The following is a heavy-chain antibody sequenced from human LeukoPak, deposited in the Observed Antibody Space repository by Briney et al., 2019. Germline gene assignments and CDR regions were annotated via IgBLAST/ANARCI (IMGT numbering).Heavy chain of an antibody. CDR3: ARHRIAPADDAFDI. J-gene: IGHJ3*02. V-gene: IGHV4-39*01. CDR2: IYYSGST. Sequence: PSETLSLTCSVSGGSISSSSYYWGWIRQPPGKGLEWIGSIYYSGSTYYNPSPKSRVAISVDTSKTLFSLKLSSVTAADTAVYYCARHRIAPADDAFDIWGRGTMVTVSS. CDR1: GGSISSSSYY. D-gene: IGHD6-13*01.